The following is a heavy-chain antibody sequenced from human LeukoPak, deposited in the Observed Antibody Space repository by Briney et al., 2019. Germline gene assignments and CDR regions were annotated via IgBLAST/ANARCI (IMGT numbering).Heavy chain of an antibody. CDR1: GGSISSSSYY. CDR2: IYYSGST. J-gene: IGHJ4*02. CDR3: ASRIVVVVAAIDDY. V-gene: IGHV4-39*01. D-gene: IGHD2-15*01. Sequence: SETLSLTCTVSGGSISSSSYYCGWVRQPPGRWLEWLGSIYYSGSTYYNPSLKSRVTLSVDPSKNQFSLKLSSVAAADTAVYYCASRIVVVVAAIDDYWGQGTLVTVSS.